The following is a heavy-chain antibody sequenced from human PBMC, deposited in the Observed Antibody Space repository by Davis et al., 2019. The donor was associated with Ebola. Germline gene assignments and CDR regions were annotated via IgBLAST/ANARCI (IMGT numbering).Heavy chain of an antibody. Sequence: SETLSLTCTVSGGSISSGDYYWSWIRQPPGKGLEWIGYIYYSGSTYYNPSLKSRVTISVDTSKNQFSLKLSSVTAADTAVYYCARVRLAAAGSIIYYYYYMDVWGKGTTVTVSS. CDR1: GGSISSGDYY. J-gene: IGHJ6*03. D-gene: IGHD6-13*01. CDR2: IYYSGST. CDR3: ARVRLAAAGSIIYYYYYMDV. V-gene: IGHV4-30-4*01.